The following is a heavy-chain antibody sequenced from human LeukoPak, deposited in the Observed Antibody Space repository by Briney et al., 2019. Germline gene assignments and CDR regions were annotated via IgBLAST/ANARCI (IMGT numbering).Heavy chain of an antibody. V-gene: IGHV3-53*01. CDR2: TYSSGRT. Sequence: GGSLRLSCAASGFTVSSSYMTWVRQAPEKGLEWVSVTYSSGRTSYADSVKGRFTISRDNSKNTLYLQMNSLRAEDTAVYYCAKRARPFGGGFDYWGQGTLVSVSS. CDR3: AKRARPFGGGFDY. J-gene: IGHJ4*02. D-gene: IGHD3-16*01. CDR1: GFTVSSSY.